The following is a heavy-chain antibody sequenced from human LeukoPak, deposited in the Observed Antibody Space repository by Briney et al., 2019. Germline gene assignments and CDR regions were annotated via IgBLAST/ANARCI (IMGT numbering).Heavy chain of an antibody. CDR2: ISSSSSTI. V-gene: IGHV3-48*04. J-gene: IGHJ4*02. CDR1: GFTFSSYS. CDR3: ARLQGSGSYYQTTDY. D-gene: IGHD3-10*02. Sequence: GGSLRLSCAASGFTFSSYSMNWVRQAPGKGLEWVSYISSSSSTIYYADSVKGRFTISRDNAKNSLYLQMNSLRAEDTAVYYCARLQGSGSYYQTTDYWGQGTLVTVSS.